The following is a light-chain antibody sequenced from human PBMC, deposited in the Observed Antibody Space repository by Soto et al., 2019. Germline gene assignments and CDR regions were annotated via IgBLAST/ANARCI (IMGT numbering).Light chain of an antibody. CDR3: SSYTSTSTSYV. CDR1: SSDIGGHDD. CDR2: GVT. J-gene: IGLJ1*01. Sequence: QSVLTQPASVSGSPGQSITISCTGTSSDIGGHDDVSWYQQHPGKVPKLLIYGVTDRPSGVSNRFSGSKSGNVASLTISGLQAEDEADYYCSSYTSTSTSYVFGTGTKLTVL. V-gene: IGLV2-14*03.